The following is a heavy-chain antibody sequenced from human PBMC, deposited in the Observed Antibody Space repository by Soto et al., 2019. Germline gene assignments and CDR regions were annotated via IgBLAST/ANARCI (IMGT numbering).Heavy chain of an antibody. CDR2: ISWNSGSI. CDR3: VKDKHSVLLYPAFDY. J-gene: IGHJ4*02. D-gene: IGHD2-2*02. Sequence: EVQLVESGGGLVQPGRSLRLSCAASGFTFDDYAMHWVRQAPGKGLEWVSGISWNSGSIGYADSVKGRFTISRDNAKNSLYLQMNSLRAEDTALYYCVKDKHSVLLYPAFDYWGQGTLVTVSS. CDR1: GFTFDDYA. V-gene: IGHV3-9*01.